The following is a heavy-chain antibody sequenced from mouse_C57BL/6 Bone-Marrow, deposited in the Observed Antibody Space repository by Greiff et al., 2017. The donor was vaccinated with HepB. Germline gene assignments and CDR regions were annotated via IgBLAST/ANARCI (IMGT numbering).Heavy chain of an antibody. J-gene: IGHJ4*01. CDR2: INPSNGGT. CDR3: AITTLYYYAMDY. CDR1: GYTFTSYW. D-gene: IGHD2-1*01. V-gene: IGHV1-53*01. Sequence: VQLQQPGTELVKPGASVKLSCKASGYTFTSYWMHWVKQRPGQGLEWIGNINPSNGGTNYNEKFKSKATLTVDKSSSTAYMQLSSLTSEESAVYYCAITTLYYYAMDYWGQGTSVTVSS.